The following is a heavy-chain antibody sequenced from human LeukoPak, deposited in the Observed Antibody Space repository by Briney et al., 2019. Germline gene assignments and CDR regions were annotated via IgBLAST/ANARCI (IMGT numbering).Heavy chain of an antibody. D-gene: IGHD2-15*01. CDR1: GYTFTSYD. Sequence: GASVKVSCKASGYTFTSYDINWVRQATGQGLEWMGWMNPNSGNTGYAQKFQGRVTMTRDMSTSTVYMELSSLRSEDTAMYYCTEGYCSGGSCYQNWFDPWGQGTLVTVSS. CDR3: TEGYCSGGSCYQNWFDP. J-gene: IGHJ5*02. V-gene: IGHV1-8*01. CDR2: MNPNSGNT.